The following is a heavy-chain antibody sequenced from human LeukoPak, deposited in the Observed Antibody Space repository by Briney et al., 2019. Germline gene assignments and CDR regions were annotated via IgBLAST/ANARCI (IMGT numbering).Heavy chain of an antibody. Sequence: ASVKVSCKASGYTFTSYGISWVRQAPGQRLEWMGWISAYNGNTNYAQKLQGRVTMTTDTSTSTAYMELRSLRSDDTAVYYCARDLGYSSSWGFDYWGQGTLVTVSS. CDR1: GYTFTSYG. D-gene: IGHD6-13*01. J-gene: IGHJ4*02. CDR3: ARDLGYSSSWGFDY. V-gene: IGHV1-18*01. CDR2: ISAYNGNT.